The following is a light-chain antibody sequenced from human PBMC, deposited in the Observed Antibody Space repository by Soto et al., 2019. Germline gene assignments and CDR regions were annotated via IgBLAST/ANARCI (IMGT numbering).Light chain of an antibody. CDR3: AAWDDTLNGWV. CDR1: SSNIGSNT. V-gene: IGLV1-44*01. CDR2: SDH. J-gene: IGLJ3*02. Sequence: QSVLTQPPSASGTPGQRVTISCSGSSSNIGSNTVNWYQQLPGTAPKLLMYSDHQRPSGVPDRLSGSKSGTSASLAISGLQSEDEADYYCAAWDDTLNGWVFGGGTQLTVL.